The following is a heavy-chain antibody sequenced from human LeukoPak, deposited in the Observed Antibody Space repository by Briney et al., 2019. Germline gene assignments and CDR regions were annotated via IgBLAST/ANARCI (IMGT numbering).Heavy chain of an antibody. D-gene: IGHD3-9*01. CDR3: ARAPYFDWLLYPSPFFDY. J-gene: IGHJ4*02. V-gene: IGHV4-39*07. CDR1: GGSISSSTYY. Sequence: PSETLSLTCTVSGGSISSSTYYWGWIRQPPGKGLEWIGSMYYSGSTYYNPSLKSRVTISVDTSKKQFSLNLSSVTAADTAVYYCARAPYFDWLLYPSPFFDYWGQGTLVTVSS. CDR2: MYYSGST.